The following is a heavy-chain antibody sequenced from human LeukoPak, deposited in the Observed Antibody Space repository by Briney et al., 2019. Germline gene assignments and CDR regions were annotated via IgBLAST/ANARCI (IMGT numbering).Heavy chain of an antibody. CDR2: ISHSGST. D-gene: IGHD2-15*01. J-gene: IGHJ6*03. CDR3: ATVPTPPFYYYYMDV. V-gene: IGHV4-34*01. CDR1: GGSFSGYY. Sequence: SETLSLTCAVYGGSFSGYYWSWIRQPPGKGLEWIGEISHSGSTNYNPSLKSRVTISLDTSKNQFSLKLSSVTATDTAVYYCATVPTPPFYYYYMDVWGKGITVTVSS.